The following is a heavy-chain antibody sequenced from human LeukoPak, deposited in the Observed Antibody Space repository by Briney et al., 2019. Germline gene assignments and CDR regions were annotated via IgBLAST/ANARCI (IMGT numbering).Heavy chain of an antibody. D-gene: IGHD2-8*01. CDR3: ARVGLVYARAPRLADY. CDR1: GYTFTSYD. V-gene: IGHV1-8*01. J-gene: IGHJ4*02. CDR2: MNPNSGNT. Sequence: ASVKVSXKASGYTFTSYDINWMRQATGQGLEWMGWMNPNSGNTGYAQKFQGRVTMTRNTSISTAYMELSSLRSEDTAVYYCARVGLVYARAPRLADYWGQGTLVTVSS.